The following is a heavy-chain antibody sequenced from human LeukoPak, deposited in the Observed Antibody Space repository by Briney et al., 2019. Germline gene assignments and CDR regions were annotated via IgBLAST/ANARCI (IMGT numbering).Heavy chain of an antibody. Sequence: GGSLRLSCAASGFTFSSNWMHWVRQAPGKGLVWVSRIKSYGSKTSYADSVKGRFTISRDNAKNTLYLQMNSLRAEDTAVYYCARDPHGGSGSDPHDAFDIWGQGTMVTVSS. J-gene: IGHJ3*02. CDR3: ARDPHGGSGSDPHDAFDI. CDR2: IKSYGSKT. D-gene: IGHD1-26*01. V-gene: IGHV3-74*01. CDR1: GFTFSSNW.